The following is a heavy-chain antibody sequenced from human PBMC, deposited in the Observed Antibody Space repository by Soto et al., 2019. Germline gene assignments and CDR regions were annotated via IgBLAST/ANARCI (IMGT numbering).Heavy chain of an antibody. CDR3: ARSFGWYAIDY. D-gene: IGHD6-19*01. V-gene: IGHV4-4*02. J-gene: IGHJ4*02. CDR1: GGSISSSHF. CDR2: ISHSGSV. Sequence: QVLLQESGPGLVQPSGTLSLSCAVSGGSISSSHFWGWVRQPPGKGLEWVGDISHSGSVNNNPSLGCRVTISIDKSKNQFSLKLNSVTAADTAVYYCARSFGWYAIDYWGQGTLVIVSS.